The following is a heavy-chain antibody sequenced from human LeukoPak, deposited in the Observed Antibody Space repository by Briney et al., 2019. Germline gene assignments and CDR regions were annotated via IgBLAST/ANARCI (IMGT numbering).Heavy chain of an antibody. Sequence: MTSETLSLTCTVSGGSISSSSYYWGWIRQPPGKGLEWIGSIYYSGSTYYNPSLKSRVTISVDTSKNQFSLKLSSVTAADTAVYYCARDRNVGYMDVWGKGTTVTVSS. CDR1: GGSISSSSYY. V-gene: IGHV4-39*07. J-gene: IGHJ6*03. CDR3: ARDRNVGYMDV. D-gene: IGHD4-11*01. CDR2: IYYSGST.